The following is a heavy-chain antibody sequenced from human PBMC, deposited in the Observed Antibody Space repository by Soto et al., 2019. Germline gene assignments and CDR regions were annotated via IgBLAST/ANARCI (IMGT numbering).Heavy chain of an antibody. CDR1: GGTLSDHG. V-gene: IGHV1-69*06. CDR3: ARGVYGSGNYYTGPSAFDI. Sequence: QVQLEQSGAEVKKPGSSVKISCKASGGTLSDHGVSWLRQAPGQGLEWVGGTIPVFNTAKYAPKFQGRVTMAADKSTNIDYMELGSLRSDDTAFYYCARGVYGSGNYYTGPSAFDILGQGTLVIVSS. J-gene: IGHJ3*02. CDR2: TIPVFNTA. D-gene: IGHD3-10*01.